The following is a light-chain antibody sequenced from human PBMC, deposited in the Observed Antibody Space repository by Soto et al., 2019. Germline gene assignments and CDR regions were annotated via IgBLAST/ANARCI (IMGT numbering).Light chain of an antibody. V-gene: IGKV3-20*01. Sequence: EIRLTQSPCTLSLSTWERATLSCRASQSVSSTYLAWYQHKTGQAPRMLIYGASSRVTGIPDRFSGSGSGTAFTIPISRLEHEDFAVYYCHQYGRSSLYTFGPGTKVDIK. CDR2: GAS. J-gene: IGKJ3*01. CDR3: HQYGRSSLYT. CDR1: QSVSSTY.